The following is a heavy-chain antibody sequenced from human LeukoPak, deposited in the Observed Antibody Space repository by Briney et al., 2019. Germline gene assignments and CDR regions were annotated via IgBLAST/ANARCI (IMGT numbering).Heavy chain of an antibody. Sequence: PAGSLSLSCPASGFTFSSYAMSWVRQAAGKGRAWVSAIRGSGGSTYYADSVNGLFTISRDNSKNTVSLQMNSLRAGGTAVYYCAKGAMIVQTGQEYFQHWGQGTLVTVSS. V-gene: IGHV3-23*01. CDR1: GFTFSSYA. J-gene: IGHJ1*01. CDR3: AKGAMIVQTGQEYFQH. D-gene: IGHD3-22*01. CDR2: IRGSGGST.